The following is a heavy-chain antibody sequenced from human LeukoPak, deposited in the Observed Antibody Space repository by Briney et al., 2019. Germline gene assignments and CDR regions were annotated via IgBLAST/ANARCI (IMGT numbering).Heavy chain of an antibody. CDR3: AKRDRPCSGDCSAPYYYDY. D-gene: IGHD2-21*02. V-gene: IGHV3-23*01. J-gene: IGHJ4*02. Sequence: GGSLRLSCAASGFTFSSFAMSWVRQTPGKGLEWVSSISSSGRNTYYADSVKGRFTISRDNSENTLYLQVSSLRAEDTAMYYCAKRDRPCSGDCSAPYYYDYWGQGTLVTVSS. CDR2: ISSSGRNT. CDR1: GFTFSSFA.